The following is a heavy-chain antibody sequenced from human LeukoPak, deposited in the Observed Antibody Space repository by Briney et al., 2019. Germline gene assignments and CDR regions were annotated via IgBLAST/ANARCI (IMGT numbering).Heavy chain of an antibody. V-gene: IGHV4-59*01. D-gene: IGHD3-10*01. CDR1: GASFSDYY. Sequence: SQSLSLTCAVNGASFSDYYWTWIRRPPGKGLEWIAYLDYTGSNNCSPSLKSRVTISVDTSKNQFSLKLTSVTAADTAVYYCARADHYGSGSYYDYWGQGTLVAVSS. J-gene: IGHJ4*02. CDR3: ARADHYGSGSYYDY. CDR2: LDYTGSN.